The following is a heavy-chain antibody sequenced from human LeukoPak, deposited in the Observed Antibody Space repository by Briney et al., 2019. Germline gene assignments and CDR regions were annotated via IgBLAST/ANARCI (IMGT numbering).Heavy chain of an antibody. J-gene: IGHJ3*02. D-gene: IGHD3-22*01. Sequence: SQTLSLTCAVSGGSISSGGYSWSWIRQPPGKGMEFIAYIYYTGNTYFNPSLKSRVTISVDTSKNQFSLKLSSVTAADTAVYYCARDAYYDDAFDIWGQGTMVTVSS. CDR2: IYYTGNT. CDR3: ARDAYYDDAFDI. CDR1: GGSISSGGYS. V-gene: IGHV4-30-4*07.